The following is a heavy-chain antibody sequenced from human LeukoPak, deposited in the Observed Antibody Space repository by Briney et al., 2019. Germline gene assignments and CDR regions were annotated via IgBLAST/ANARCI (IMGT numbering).Heavy chain of an antibody. J-gene: IGHJ5*02. CDR2: IYSGGST. CDR1: GFTVSSNY. D-gene: IGHD2-2*01. CDR3: ARGPGYCSSTSCWGDNWFDP. V-gene: IGHV3-53*01. Sequence: PGGSLRLSCAASGFTVSSNYMSWVRQAPGKGLEWVSVIYSGGSTYYADSVKGRFTISRDNSKNTLYLQMNSLRAEDTAVYYCARGPGYCSSTSCWGDNWFDPWGQETLVTVSS.